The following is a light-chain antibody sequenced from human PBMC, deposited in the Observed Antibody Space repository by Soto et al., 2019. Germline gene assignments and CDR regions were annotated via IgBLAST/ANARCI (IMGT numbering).Light chain of an antibody. Sequence: EIVLTQSPGSLSLSPGERATLSCRASQTVGRNYLAWYQQKPGQTPRLLIHGASNRATGIPDRISGSGSGTEFTLIISRLEPEDFAVDYCQEYASSPLTFGGGTKVEIK. CDR3: QEYASSPLT. J-gene: IGKJ4*01. CDR2: GAS. CDR1: QTVGRNY. V-gene: IGKV3-20*01.